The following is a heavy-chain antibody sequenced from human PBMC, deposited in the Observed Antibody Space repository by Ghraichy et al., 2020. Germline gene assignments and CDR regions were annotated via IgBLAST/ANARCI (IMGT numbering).Heavy chain of an antibody. CDR3: ARSRTDYRDGSGYENWFDP. Sequence: SGPTLVKPTQTLTLTCTFSGFSLSTAGMCVSWIRQPPGKAPEWLALIDWEGDKYYTTSLQTRLNISRDTSKSQVVLTMTNMDPADTATYYCARSRTDYRDGSGYENWFDPWGQGTLVSVSS. J-gene: IGHJ5*02. CDR2: IDWEGDK. D-gene: IGHD3-22*01. CDR1: GFSLSTAGMC. V-gene: IGHV2-70*01.